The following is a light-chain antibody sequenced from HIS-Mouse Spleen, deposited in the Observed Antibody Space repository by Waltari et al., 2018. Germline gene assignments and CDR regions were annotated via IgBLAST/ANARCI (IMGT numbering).Light chain of an antibody. Sequence: QSALTQPASVSGSPGQSITIPCTGTSSDVGSYNLVSWYQPHPGKAPKLRIYEGSKRPSGVSNRFSGSKSGNTASLTISGLQAEDEADYYCFSYAGSSTLVFGGGTKLTVL. CDR3: FSYAGSSTLV. CDR2: EGS. J-gene: IGLJ2*01. V-gene: IGLV2-23*01. CDR1: SSDVGSYNL.